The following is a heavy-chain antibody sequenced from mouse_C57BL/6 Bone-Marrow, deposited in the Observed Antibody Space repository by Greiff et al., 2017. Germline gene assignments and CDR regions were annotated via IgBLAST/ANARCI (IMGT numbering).Heavy chain of an antibody. Sequence: EVQLQQSGTVLARPGASVKMSCKTSGYTFTSYWMHWVKQRPGQGLEWIGAIYPGNSDTSYNQKFKGKAKLTAVTSASTASMELSSLTYEDSAVYYCILRYDYYDDYYYAMDYWGQGTSVTVSS. J-gene: IGHJ4*01. V-gene: IGHV1-5*01. D-gene: IGHD2-13*01. CDR2: IYPGNSDT. CDR3: ILRYDYYDDYYYAMDY. CDR1: GYTFTSYW.